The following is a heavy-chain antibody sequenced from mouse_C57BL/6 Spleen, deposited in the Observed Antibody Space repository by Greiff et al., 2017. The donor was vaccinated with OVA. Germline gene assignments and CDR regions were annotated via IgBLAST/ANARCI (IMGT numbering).Heavy chain of an antibody. Sequence: QVQLKQSGPELVKPGASVKISCKASGYAFSSSWMNWVKQRPGKGLEWIGRIYPGDGDTNYNGKFKGKATLTADKSSSTAYMQLSSLTSEDSAVYFCAKLYYGNSTYAMDYWGQGTSVTVSS. CDR3: AKLYYGNSTYAMDY. D-gene: IGHD2-1*01. J-gene: IGHJ4*01. CDR1: GYAFSSSW. CDR2: IYPGDGDT. V-gene: IGHV1-82*01.